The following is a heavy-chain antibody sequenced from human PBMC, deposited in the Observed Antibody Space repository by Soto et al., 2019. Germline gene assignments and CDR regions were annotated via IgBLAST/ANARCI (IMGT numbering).Heavy chain of an antibody. CDR2: INSDGSST. CDR3: ARELRSSSGTDYYYVMDV. V-gene: IGHV3-74*01. CDR1: GFTFSSYW. J-gene: IGHJ6*02. Sequence: EVQLVESGGGLVQPGGSLRLSCAASGFTFSSYWMHWVRQAPGKGLVWVSRINSDGSSTSYADSVKGRFTISRDNAKNTLYLQMNSLRADDTAVYYCARELRSSSGTDYYYVMDVWGQGTTVTVSS. D-gene: IGHD6-6*01.